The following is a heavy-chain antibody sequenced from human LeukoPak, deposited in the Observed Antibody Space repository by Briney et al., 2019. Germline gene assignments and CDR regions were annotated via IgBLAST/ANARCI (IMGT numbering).Heavy chain of an antibody. CDR2: IYYSGST. J-gene: IGHJ5*02. D-gene: IGHD2-15*01. Sequence: PSETLFLTCNVSGGSISSGGYYWSWIRQHPGKGLEWIGYIYYSGSTYHNPSLKSRVSISVDTSKNQFSLKLSSVTAADTAVYYCARIGYCSGGSCYSRFDPWGQGTLVTVSS. CDR3: ARIGYCSGGSCYSRFDP. CDR1: GGSISSGGYY. V-gene: IGHV4-31*03.